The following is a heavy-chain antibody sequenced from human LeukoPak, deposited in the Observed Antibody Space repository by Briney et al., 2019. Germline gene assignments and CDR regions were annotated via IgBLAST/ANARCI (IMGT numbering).Heavy chain of an antibody. V-gene: IGHV4-39*07. D-gene: IGHD6-13*01. Sequence: SETLSLTCTVSGGSISSSSYYWGWIRQPPGKGLEWIGSIYYSGSTYYNPSLKSRVTISVDTSKNQFSLKLSAVTAADTAVYYCARQSSTAAAGTEVDYFDYWGQGTLVTVSS. CDR2: IYYSGST. CDR3: ARQSSTAAAGTEVDYFDY. J-gene: IGHJ4*02. CDR1: GGSISSSSYY.